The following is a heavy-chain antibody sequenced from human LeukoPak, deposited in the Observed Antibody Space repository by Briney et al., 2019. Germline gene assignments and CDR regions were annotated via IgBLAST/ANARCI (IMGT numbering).Heavy chain of an antibody. J-gene: IGHJ4*02. CDR3: ARDGALTGTNFDY. Sequence: GGSLRLSCAASGFTFSSYSMNWVRQAPGKGLEWVSSISRSTNYIYYADSVKGRFTISRDNAKNSLYLQMNSLTAEDTAVYYCARDGALTGTNFDYWGQGTLVTVSS. D-gene: IGHD1-1*01. CDR2: ISRSTNYI. CDR1: GFTFSSYS. V-gene: IGHV3-21*01.